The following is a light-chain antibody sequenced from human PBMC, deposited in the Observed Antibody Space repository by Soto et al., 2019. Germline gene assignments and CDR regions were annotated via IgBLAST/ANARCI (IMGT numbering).Light chain of an antibody. Sequence: QSALTQPPSASGSPGQSVTISCTGTKNDIGLYDFVSWYQHHPGKAPRLIIYEVVQRPSGVPDRFSGSKSGNTASLTVSGLQAADEADYFCKSSAGSNTYVFGSGTKVTVL. CDR1: KNDIGLYDF. V-gene: IGLV2-8*01. J-gene: IGLJ1*01. CDR2: EVV. CDR3: KSSAGSNTYV.